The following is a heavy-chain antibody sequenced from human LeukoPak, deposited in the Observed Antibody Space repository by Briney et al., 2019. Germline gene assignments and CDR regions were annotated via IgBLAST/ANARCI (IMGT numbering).Heavy chain of an antibody. D-gene: IGHD4-17*01. V-gene: IGHV4-59*08. Sequence: SETLSLTCTVSGGSISSYYWSWIRQPPGKGLEWIGYIYYSVSTNYNPSLKPRVTISVDTSKNQFSLKLSSVTAADTAVYYCARHYGDYVPYYFDYWGQGTLVTVSS. CDR3: ARHYGDYVPYYFDY. CDR2: IYYSVST. CDR1: GGSISSYY. J-gene: IGHJ4*02.